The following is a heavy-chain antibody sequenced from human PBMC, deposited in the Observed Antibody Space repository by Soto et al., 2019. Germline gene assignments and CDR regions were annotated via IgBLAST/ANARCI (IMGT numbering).Heavy chain of an antibody. J-gene: IGHJ4*02. D-gene: IGHD3-22*01. Sequence: SVKVSCKASGGTFSSYAISWVRQAPGQGLEWMGGIIPVFGTANYAQKFQGRVTITADESTSTAYMELSSLRSEDTAVYYCARDYYDSSGFFDYWGQGTLVTVSS. CDR2: IIPVFGTA. CDR1: GGTFSSYA. CDR3: ARDYYDSSGFFDY. V-gene: IGHV1-69*13.